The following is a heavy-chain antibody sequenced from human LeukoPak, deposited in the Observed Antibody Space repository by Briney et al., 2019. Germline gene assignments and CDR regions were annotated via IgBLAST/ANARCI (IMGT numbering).Heavy chain of an antibody. CDR3: ARVVLPLYSGYDWTFGAEYYFDY. D-gene: IGHD5-12*01. Sequence: ASVKVSCKASGYTFTSYYMHWVRQAPGQGLEWMGIINPSGGSTSYAQKFQGRVTMTRDTSTSTVYMELSSLRSEDTVVYYCARVVLPLYSGYDWTFGAEYYFDYWGQGTLVTISS. J-gene: IGHJ4*02. CDR1: GYTFTSYY. CDR2: INPSGGST. V-gene: IGHV1-46*01.